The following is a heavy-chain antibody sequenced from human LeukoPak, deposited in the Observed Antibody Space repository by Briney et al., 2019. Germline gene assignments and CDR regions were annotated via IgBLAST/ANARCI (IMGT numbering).Heavy chain of an antibody. Sequence: PGGSLRLSCVASGFIFSNSVMHWVRQAPGKGLEWVAFIRKDGSGTYYADSVKGRFTISRDNSENTVHLQMSSLGAEDTAVYYCAKGDSYGFDYWGQGSLVTVSS. CDR3: AKGDSYGFDY. J-gene: IGHJ4*02. D-gene: IGHD5-18*01. CDR1: GFIFSNSV. V-gene: IGHV3-30*02. CDR2: IRKDGSGT.